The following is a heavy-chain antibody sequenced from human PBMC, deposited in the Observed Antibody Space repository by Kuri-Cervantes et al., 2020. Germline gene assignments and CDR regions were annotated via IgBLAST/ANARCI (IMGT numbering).Heavy chain of an antibody. D-gene: IGHD6-19*01. CDR2: IWYDGSNK. Sequence: GESLKISCAASGFTFSSYGMHWVRQAPGKGLEWVAVIWYDGSNKYYADSVKGRFTISRDNAKNSLYLQMNSLRAEDTAVYYCGGAIAVTSIDYWGQGTLVTVSS. CDR1: GFTFSSYG. J-gene: IGHJ4*02. V-gene: IGHV3-33*03. CDR3: GGAIAVTSIDY.